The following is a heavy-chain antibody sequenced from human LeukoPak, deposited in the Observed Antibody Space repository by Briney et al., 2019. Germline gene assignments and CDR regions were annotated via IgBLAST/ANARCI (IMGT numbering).Heavy chain of an antibody. CDR3: ARGGSDILTGYYDAFDI. CDR2: ISSSGSTI. J-gene: IGHJ3*02. V-gene: IGHV3-48*03. CDR1: GFTFSSYE. Sequence: GGSLRLSCAASGFTFSSYEMNWVRQAPGKGLEWVSYISSSGSTIYYADSVKGRFTISRDNAKNSLYLQMNSLRAEDTAVYYCARGGSDILTGYYDAFDIWGQGTMVTVSS. D-gene: IGHD3-9*01.